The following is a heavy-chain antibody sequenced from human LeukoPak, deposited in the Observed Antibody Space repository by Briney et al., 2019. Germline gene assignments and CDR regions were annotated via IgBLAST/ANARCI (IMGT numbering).Heavy chain of an antibody. Sequence: ESGPTLVNPTQTLTLTCTFSGFSLSTSGVGVGWIRQPPGKALEWLALIYWNDDKRYSPSLKSRLTISKDTSKNQVVLTMTNMDPVDTATYYCARSYSDYDYFNNWFDPWGQGTLVIVSS. CDR2: IYWNDDK. J-gene: IGHJ5*02. D-gene: IGHD5-12*01. CDR1: GFSLSTSGVG. V-gene: IGHV2-5*01. CDR3: ARSYSDYDYFNNWFDP.